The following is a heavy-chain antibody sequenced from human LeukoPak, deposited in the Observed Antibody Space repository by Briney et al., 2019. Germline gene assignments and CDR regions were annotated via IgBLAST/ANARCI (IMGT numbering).Heavy chain of an antibody. V-gene: IGHV4-59*11. J-gene: IGHJ6*03. Sequence: SETLSLTCTVSGGSTSSHYWSWIRQPPGKGLEWIGYIYYSGSTNYNPSLKSRVTISVDTSKNQFSLKLSSVTAADTAVYYCARVFSSSWYPHYYYYYYMDVWGKGTTVTVSS. CDR1: GGSTSSHY. CDR3: ARVFSSSWYPHYYYYYYMDV. D-gene: IGHD6-13*01. CDR2: IYYSGST.